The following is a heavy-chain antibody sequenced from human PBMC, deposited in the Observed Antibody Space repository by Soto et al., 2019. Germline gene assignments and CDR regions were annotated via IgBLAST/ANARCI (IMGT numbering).Heavy chain of an antibody. Sequence: GGSLRLSCAASVFTFSSYAMSWFRQAGVRGLEWGSAISGSGGSTYYADSVKGRFTISRDNSQNTMYLQMNSLRAEDTAVYYCAKGLDLGVVIDFAYWAQGTLVTVSS. CDR2: ISGSGGST. V-gene: IGHV3-23*01. CDR1: VFTFSSYA. J-gene: IGHJ4*02. D-gene: IGHD3-3*01. CDR3: AKGLDLGVVIDFAY.